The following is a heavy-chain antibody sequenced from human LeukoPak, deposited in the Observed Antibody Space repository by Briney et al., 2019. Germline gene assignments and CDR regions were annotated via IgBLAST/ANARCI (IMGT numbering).Heavy chain of an antibody. Sequence: GGSLRLSCAASGFTFSNHRMNWVRPAPGKGLEWLSGISPRGGGTYNADTVKGRLTISRDESKHKLALQMNRLRDEDTAVYYCSRYFAWGAFDYWGQGTLVTVSS. CDR1: GFTFSNHR. CDR3: SRYFAWGAFDY. V-gene: IGHV3-23*01. D-gene: IGHD3-9*01. J-gene: IGHJ4*02. CDR2: ISPRGGGT.